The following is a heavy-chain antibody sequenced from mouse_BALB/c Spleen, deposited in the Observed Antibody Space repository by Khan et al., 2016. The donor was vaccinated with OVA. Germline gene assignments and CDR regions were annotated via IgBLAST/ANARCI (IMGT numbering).Heavy chain of an antibody. J-gene: IGHJ3*01. CDR3: ATLYGYPFAD. V-gene: IGHV14-3*02. Sequence: VQLQQSGAELVKPGASVKLSCTASGFTIKDTYMHWVKQRPEQGPEWIGRIDPANGDIKYDPKFQDKATITADTSSNPAYLQPNSLTSEDTAVDYCATLYGYPFADWGQGTLVSVSA. CDR1: GFTIKDTY. D-gene: IGHD2-2*01. CDR2: IDPANGDI.